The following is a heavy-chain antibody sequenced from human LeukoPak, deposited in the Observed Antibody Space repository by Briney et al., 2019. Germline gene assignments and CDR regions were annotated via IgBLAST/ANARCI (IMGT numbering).Heavy chain of an antibody. Sequence: PGGSLRLSCVASGFTFSSYWMHWVRQAPGKGLEWVAVTPYDGSNKYYADSVKGRFTISRDNSKNTLYLQMNSLRTEDTAVYFCAKDYDLWSGFDNWGQGTLVTVPS. CDR1: GFTFSSYW. CDR3: AKDYDLWSGFDN. CDR2: TPYDGSNK. D-gene: IGHD3-3*01. V-gene: IGHV3-30*18. J-gene: IGHJ4*02.